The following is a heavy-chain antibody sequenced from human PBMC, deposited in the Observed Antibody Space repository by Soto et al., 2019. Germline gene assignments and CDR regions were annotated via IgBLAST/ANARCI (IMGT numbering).Heavy chain of an antibody. CDR1: GFTFSSYS. CDR2: ISSSSSTI. D-gene: IGHD3-3*01. J-gene: IGHJ6*02. Sequence: GGSLRLSCAASGFTFSSYSMNWVRQAPGKGLEWVLYISSSSSTIYYADSVKGRFTISRDNAKNSLYLQMNSLRAEDTAVYYCARVELRFLEWLLYYYYGMDVWGQGTTVTVSS. V-gene: IGHV3-48*04. CDR3: ARVELRFLEWLLYYYYGMDV.